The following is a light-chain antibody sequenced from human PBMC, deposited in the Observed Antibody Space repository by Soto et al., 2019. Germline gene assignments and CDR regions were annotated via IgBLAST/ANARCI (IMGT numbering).Light chain of an antibody. Sequence: QSALTQPPSASGAHGQSVTISCSGTSSDVGGFNYVSWYQQNPGRAPKVLIYEVNKRPSGVPDRFSGSKSGSTDALTVSGLQADDEAEYYCSSYAVTNIFVFGTGTKV. CDR1: SSDVGGFNY. CDR2: EVN. CDR3: SSYAVTNIFV. V-gene: IGLV2-8*01. J-gene: IGLJ1*01.